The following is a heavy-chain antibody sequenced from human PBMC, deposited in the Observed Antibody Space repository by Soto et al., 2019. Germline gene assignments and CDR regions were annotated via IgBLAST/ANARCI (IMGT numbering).Heavy chain of an antibody. J-gene: IGHJ6*02. Sequence: GGSLRLSCVASGFAFSSYVMSWARQAPGEGREWVSGVTGNGVSKYYAPSVNGRFTISSDNSKNTMYLQMNSLRVEDTAVYYCARFLLVVPDPGWGRPMDFWGQGTTVTVSS. CDR3: ARFLLVVPDPGWGRPMDF. CDR1: GFAFSSYV. CDR2: VTGNGVSK. D-gene: IGHD3-16*01. V-gene: IGHV3-23*01.